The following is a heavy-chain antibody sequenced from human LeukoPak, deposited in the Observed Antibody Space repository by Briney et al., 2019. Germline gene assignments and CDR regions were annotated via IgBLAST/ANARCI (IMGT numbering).Heavy chain of an antibody. D-gene: IGHD4-17*01. V-gene: IGHV4-39*07. CDR3: ARAGDGEQAIYYYYYMDV. J-gene: IGHJ6*03. Sequence: SETLSLTCTVSGGSISSSSYYWGWIRQPPGKGLEWIGSIYYSGSTYYNPSLKSRVTISVDTSKNQFSLKLSSVTAADTAVYHCARAGDGEQAIYYYYYMDVWGKGTTVTVSS. CDR2: IYYSGST. CDR1: GGSISSSSYY.